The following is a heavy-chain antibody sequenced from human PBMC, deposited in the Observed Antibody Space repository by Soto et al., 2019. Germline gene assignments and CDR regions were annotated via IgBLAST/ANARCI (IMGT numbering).Heavy chain of an antibody. CDR1: GFTFSSYG. CDR3: VKDGSSGWPYYYGMDV. CDR2: IPYDGRNK. D-gene: IGHD6-19*01. Sequence: QVQLVESGGGGVQPGRSLRLSCAASGFTFSSYGMHWVRQAPGKGLEWVAVIPYDGRNKYYADSVKGRFTISRDNSKNTLYLQMSSLRPEDTAVYYCVKDGSSGWPYYYGMDVWGQGTTVTVSS. V-gene: IGHV3-30*18. J-gene: IGHJ6*02.